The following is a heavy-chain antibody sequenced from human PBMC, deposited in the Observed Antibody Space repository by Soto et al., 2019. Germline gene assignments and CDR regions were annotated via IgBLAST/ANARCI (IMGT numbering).Heavy chain of an antibody. V-gene: IGHV3-74*01. J-gene: IGHJ5*02. Sequence: AGGSLRLSCAASGFTFSNYFMHWVRQVPGEGLVWVSRMSGDGKTISYADSVKGRFTISRDNAKNTLYLQMNSLRVEDTAVYYCARTYVPGIAGFDPWGQGPLVTVSS. CDR2: MSGDGKTI. D-gene: IGHD1-1*01. CDR3: ARTYVPGIAGFDP. CDR1: GFTFSNYF.